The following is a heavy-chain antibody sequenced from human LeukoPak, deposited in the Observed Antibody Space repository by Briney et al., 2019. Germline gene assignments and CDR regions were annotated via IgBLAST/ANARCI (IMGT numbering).Heavy chain of an antibody. J-gene: IGHJ4*02. Sequence: ASVKVSCKASGYTFTSYGISWVRQAPGQGLEWMGWVSTYNGNTKYAQNLQGRVTTTTDTSTSTAYMELRSLRSDDAAMYYCARQSTGSYYSPIDYWGQGTLVTVSS. D-gene: IGHD1-26*01. V-gene: IGHV1-18*01. CDR3: ARQSTGSYYSPIDY. CDR1: GYTFTSYG. CDR2: VSTYNGNT.